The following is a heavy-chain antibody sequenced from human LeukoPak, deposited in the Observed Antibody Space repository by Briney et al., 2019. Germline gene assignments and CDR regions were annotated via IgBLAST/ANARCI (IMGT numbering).Heavy chain of an antibody. CDR1: GFTFSSYA. V-gene: IGHV3-23*01. D-gene: IGHD4-11*01. CDR2: ISGSGGST. Sequence: PGGSLRLSCAASGFTFSSYAMSWVRQAPGKGLEWVSAISGSGGSTYYADSVKGRFTISRGNAKNSLYLQMNSLRAEDTAVYYCARESYSNYGTFDYWGQGTLVTVSS. J-gene: IGHJ4*02. CDR3: ARESYSNYGTFDY.